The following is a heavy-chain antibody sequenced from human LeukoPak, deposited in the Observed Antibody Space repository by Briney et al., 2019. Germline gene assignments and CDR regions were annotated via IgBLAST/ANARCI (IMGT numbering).Heavy chain of an antibody. V-gene: IGHV5-51*01. J-gene: IGHJ4*02. CDR1: GYKFTNYW. CDR2: IYPGDSET. Sequence: GESLKISCKASGYKFTNYWIGWVRQMPGKGPEWMTIIYPGDSETRYSPSFQGQVTISADKSIGTMYLQWSSLKASDTAMYYCARALRTGQGDYVPVLWGQGTLVIVSS. D-gene: IGHD4-17*01. CDR3: ARALRTGQGDYVPVL.